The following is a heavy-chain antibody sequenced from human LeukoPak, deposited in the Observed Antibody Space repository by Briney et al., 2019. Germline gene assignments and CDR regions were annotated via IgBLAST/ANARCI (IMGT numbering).Heavy chain of an antibody. V-gene: IGHV3-23*01. Sequence: PGGCLRLSCAASEFTFSSYGMSWVRQGPGKGLEWVSSISGSGGSTQYADSVQGRFAISRDNSKNTLYLQMNSLRVEDTAVYFCARDPNGDYIGTFDMWGRGTMVSVS. CDR3: ARDPNGDYIGTFDM. D-gene: IGHD4-17*01. CDR1: EFTFSSYG. J-gene: IGHJ3*02. CDR2: ISGSGGST.